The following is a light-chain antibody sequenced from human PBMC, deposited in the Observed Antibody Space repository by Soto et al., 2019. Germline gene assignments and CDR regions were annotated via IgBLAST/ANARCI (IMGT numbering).Light chain of an antibody. CDR1: SSDVGRYNH. V-gene: IGLV2-14*01. CDR3: TSYTSSTTWV. CDR2: EVS. J-gene: IGLJ3*02. Sequence: QSALTQPASVSGSPGQSITISCTGTSSDVGRYNHVSWYQQHPGKAPKLMIYEVSNRPSGVSNRFSASKSGNTASLTISGLQAEDEADYYCTSYTSSTTWVFGGGTKLTVL.